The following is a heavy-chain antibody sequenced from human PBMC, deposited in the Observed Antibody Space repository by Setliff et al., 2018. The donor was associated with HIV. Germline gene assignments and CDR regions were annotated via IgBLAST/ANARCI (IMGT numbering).Heavy chain of an antibody. Sequence: GGSLRLSCAASGFTFSDYWMSWVRQAPGKRLEWVANIKTDGSDTYYLDSVKGRFTISRDNARNVLYLQMHGLRAEDTAMYYCVGSPAEAASAAWDEAFDIWGQGTLVTVSS. CDR1: GFTFSDYW. CDR3: VGSPAEAASAAWDEAFDI. D-gene: IGHD1-26*01. CDR2: IKTDGSDT. J-gene: IGHJ3*02. V-gene: IGHV3-7*03.